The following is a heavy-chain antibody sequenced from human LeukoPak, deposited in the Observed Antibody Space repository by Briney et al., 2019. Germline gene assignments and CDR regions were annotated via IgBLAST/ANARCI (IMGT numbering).Heavy chain of an antibody. V-gene: IGHV3-48*02. J-gene: IGHJ4*02. CDR2: ISSSSSTI. Sequence: GGSLRLSCAASGFTFSSYSMNWVRQAPGKGLEWVSYISSSSSTIYYADSVKGRFTISRDNAKNSLYLQMNSLRDGDTAVYYCARAPTCGGDCFWGQGTLVTVSS. D-gene: IGHD2-21*02. CDR3: ARAPTCGGDCF. CDR1: GFTFSSYS.